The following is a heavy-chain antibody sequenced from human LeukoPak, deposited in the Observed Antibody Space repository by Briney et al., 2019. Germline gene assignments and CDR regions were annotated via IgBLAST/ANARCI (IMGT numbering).Heavy chain of an antibody. CDR3: ARGKQLVQEYYYYYYMDV. V-gene: IGHV1-8*01. CDR1: GYTFTRYD. CDR2: MNPNSGNT. J-gene: IGHJ6*03. Sequence: ASVKVSCKASGYTFTRYDINWVRQATGQGLEWMGWMNPNSGNTGYAQKFQGRVTMTRNTSISTAYMELSSLRSEDTAVYYCARGKQLVQEYYYYYYMDVWGKGTTVTVSS. D-gene: IGHD6-6*01.